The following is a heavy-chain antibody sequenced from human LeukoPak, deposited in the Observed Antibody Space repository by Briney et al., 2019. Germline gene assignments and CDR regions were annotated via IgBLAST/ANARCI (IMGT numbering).Heavy chain of an antibody. V-gene: IGHV3-30*04. CDR1: GFTFSSYA. CDR2: ISYDGSNK. Sequence: PGGSLRLSCVASGFTFSSYAMHWVRQAPGKGLEWVAVISYDGSNKYYADSVKGRFTISRDNSKNTLYLQMNSLRAEDTAVYYCARQRIIAVAGTVIWRPAEYYFDYWGQGTLVTVSS. D-gene: IGHD6-19*01. J-gene: IGHJ4*02. CDR3: ARQRIIAVAGTVIWRPAEYYFDY.